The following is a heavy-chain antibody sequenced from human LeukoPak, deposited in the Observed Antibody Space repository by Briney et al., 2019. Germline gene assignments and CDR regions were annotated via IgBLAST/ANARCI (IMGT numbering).Heavy chain of an antibody. D-gene: IGHD6-19*01. CDR2: IWYDGSNK. CDR3: AGFAGSSGWYPDY. J-gene: IGHJ4*02. CDR1: GFTFSSYG. Sequence: GRSLRLSCAASGFTFSSYGMHWVRQAPGKGLEWVAVIWYDGSNKYYADSVKGRFTISRDNSKNTLYLQMNSLRAEDTAVYYCAGFAGSSGWYPDYWGQGTLVTVSS. V-gene: IGHV3-33*01.